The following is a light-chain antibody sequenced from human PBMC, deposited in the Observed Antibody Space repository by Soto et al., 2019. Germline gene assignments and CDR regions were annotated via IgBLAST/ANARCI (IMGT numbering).Light chain of an antibody. V-gene: IGLV1-40*01. J-gene: IGLJ2*01. Sequence: QSVLTQPPSVSGAPGQRVTISCTGSGSNIGAGYDVHWYLQLPGTAPKLVIYGNNNRPSGVPDRFSGSKSGSSASLAITGLQAEDEADYYCQSYDTTLGGHVIFGGGTKLTVL. CDR3: QSYDTTLGGHVI. CDR1: GSNIGAGYD. CDR2: GNN.